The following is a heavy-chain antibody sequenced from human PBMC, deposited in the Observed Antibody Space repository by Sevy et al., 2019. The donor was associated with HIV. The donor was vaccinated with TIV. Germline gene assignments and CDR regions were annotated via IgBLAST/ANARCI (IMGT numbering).Heavy chain of an antibody. D-gene: IGHD1-26*01. CDR1: GFTFSSYE. Sequence: GGSLRLSCAASGFTFSSYEMKWVRQAPGKGLEWLAYISSSGRTIYYADSVKGRFTISRDNAKNSLYLQMSSLRAEDTAVYYCASRVKIVSRNGSWAFDIWGQGTMVTVSS. V-gene: IGHV3-48*03. CDR3: ASRVKIVSRNGSWAFDI. J-gene: IGHJ3*02. CDR2: ISSSGRTI.